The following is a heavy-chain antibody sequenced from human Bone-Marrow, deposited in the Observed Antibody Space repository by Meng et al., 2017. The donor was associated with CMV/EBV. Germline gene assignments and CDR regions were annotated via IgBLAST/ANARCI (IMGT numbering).Heavy chain of an antibody. J-gene: IGHJ4*02. D-gene: IGHD3-10*01. CDR1: GYTFSDYK. CDR2: INPNTGDT. Sequence: ASVKVSCKTSGYTFSDYKMFWVRQAPGQGLEWMGWINPNTGDTYNAPKFQGRVTMTRDTSISTVYMEMSSLRYADTAVYSCARSLFGSGSLFGYWGQGPLVTVS. CDR3: ARSLFGSGSLFGY. V-gene: IGHV1-2*02.